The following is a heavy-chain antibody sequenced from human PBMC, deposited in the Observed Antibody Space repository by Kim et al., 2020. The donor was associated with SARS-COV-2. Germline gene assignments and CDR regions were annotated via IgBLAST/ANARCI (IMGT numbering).Heavy chain of an antibody. CDR2: IYSGGST. J-gene: IGHJ6*02. Sequence: GGSLRLSCAASGFTVSSNYMSWVRQAPGKGLEWVSVIYSGGSTYYADSVKGRFTISRDNSKNTLYLQMNSLRAEDTAVYYCAREMMVGATDIYYYYGMDVWGQGTTVTVSS. CDR3: AREMMVGATDIYYYYGMDV. D-gene: IGHD1-26*01. CDR1: GFTVSSNY. V-gene: IGHV3-53*01.